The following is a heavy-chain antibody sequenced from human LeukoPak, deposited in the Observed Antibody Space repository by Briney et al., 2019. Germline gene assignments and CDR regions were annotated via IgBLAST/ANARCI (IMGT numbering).Heavy chain of an antibody. CDR3: ASPSGWATKSYYYLDV. CDR2: IYNSGST. J-gene: IGHJ6*03. Sequence: PGGSLRLSCAASGFTFSDYYMGWIRQPPGKGLEWIGLIYNSGSTYYNPSLRSRVTISVDTSKNHFSLNLSSVTAADTAVYYCASPSGWATKSYYYLDVWGKGTPVTISS. D-gene: IGHD6-19*01. CDR1: GFTFSDYY. V-gene: IGHV4-38-2*01.